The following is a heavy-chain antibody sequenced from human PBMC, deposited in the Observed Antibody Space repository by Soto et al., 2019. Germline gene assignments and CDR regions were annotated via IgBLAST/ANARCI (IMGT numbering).Heavy chain of an antibody. V-gene: IGHV3-21*01. CDR3: ARDSVTTTYYYYGMDV. Sequence: EVQLVESGGGLVKPGGSLRLSCAASGFTFSSYTMNWVRQAPGKGLEWVSSISSSGPYVQYADSLRGRFTISRDNAKNSLYLQMDRLRVEDSAVYYCARDSVTTTYYYYGMDVWGQGTTVTVSS. CDR1: GFTFSSYT. J-gene: IGHJ6*02. CDR2: ISSSGPYV. D-gene: IGHD4-17*01.